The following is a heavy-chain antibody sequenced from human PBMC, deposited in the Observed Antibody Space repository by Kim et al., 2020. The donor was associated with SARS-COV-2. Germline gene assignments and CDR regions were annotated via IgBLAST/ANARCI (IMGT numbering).Heavy chain of an antibody. D-gene: IGHD3-10*01. CDR3: ARGYGSGSYTFDY. V-gene: IGHV1-69*04. J-gene: IGHJ4*02. Sequence: YAQKFQGRVTITADKSTSTAYMELSSLRSEGTAVYYCARGYGSGSYTFDYWGQGTLVTVSS.